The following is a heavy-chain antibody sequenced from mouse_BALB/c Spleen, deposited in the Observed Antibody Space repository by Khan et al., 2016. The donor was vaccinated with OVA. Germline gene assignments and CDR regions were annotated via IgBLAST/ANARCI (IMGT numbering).Heavy chain of an antibody. Sequence: EVELVESGGGLVKPGGSLKLSCAASGFTFSSFAMSWVRQTPEKRLDWVATISSAGTYTYYPDSVKGRFTISRDNAKNTLYLQMNSLRSEDTAMDYCTNGNYGWFAYWGQGTLVTVSA. CDR3: TNGNYGWFAY. D-gene: IGHD2-1*01. J-gene: IGHJ3*01. V-gene: IGHV5-9-1*01. CDR1: GFTFSSFA. CDR2: ISSAGTYT.